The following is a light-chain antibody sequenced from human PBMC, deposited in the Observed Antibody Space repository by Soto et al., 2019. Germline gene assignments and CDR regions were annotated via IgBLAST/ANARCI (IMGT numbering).Light chain of an antibody. CDR2: EDN. Sequence: NFMLTQPHSVSASPGKTITISCTGSSGTITSNYVQWYQQRPGSAPTTVIYEDNQRPSGVPDRFSGSIDSSSNSASLTISGLKTEDEADYYCQSFDSDNWVFGGGTKLTV. CDR1: SGTITSNY. CDR3: QSFDSDNWV. J-gene: IGLJ3*02. V-gene: IGLV6-57*02.